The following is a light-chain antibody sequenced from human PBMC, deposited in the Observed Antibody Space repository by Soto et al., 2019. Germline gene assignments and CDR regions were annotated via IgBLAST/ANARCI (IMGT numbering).Light chain of an antibody. Sequence: DIQLTQSPSFLSASVGDRVTITCRATQGISTYLAWYQQKPGKAPKLLIYAASTLQSGVPSRFRGSGSGTEFNLTISSLQPEDFATYYCRQLKSYPLTFGGGTKVEIK. CDR1: QGISTY. CDR3: RQLKSYPLT. CDR2: AAS. J-gene: IGKJ4*01. V-gene: IGKV1-9*01.